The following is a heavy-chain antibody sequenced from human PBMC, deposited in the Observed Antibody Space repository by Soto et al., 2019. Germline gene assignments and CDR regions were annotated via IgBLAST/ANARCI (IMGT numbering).Heavy chain of an antibody. CDR2: IDWDGGK. D-gene: IGHD3-9*01. CDR3: ARIQAVGYDILTGYSKNYYFAY. CDR1: GFSLRTSGMC. J-gene: IGHJ4*02. V-gene: IGHV2-70*01. Sequence: SGPTLVNPTQTLTLTCTFSGFSLRTSGMCVSWIRQPPGKALEWLALIDWDGGKYYSTSLKTRLAISKDTSKNQVVLTMTNMDPVDTATYYCARIQAVGYDILTGYSKNYYFAYWGQGSLVTVSS.